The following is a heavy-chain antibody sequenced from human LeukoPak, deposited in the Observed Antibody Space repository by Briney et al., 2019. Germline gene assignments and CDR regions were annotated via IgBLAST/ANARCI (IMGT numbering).Heavy chain of an antibody. CDR3: ATGIAAAASSGGVY. CDR1: GYTLTELS. D-gene: IGHD6-13*01. Sequence: GASVKVSCKVSGYTLTELSMHWVRQAPGKGLEWMGGFDPEDGETIYAQKFQGRVTMTEDTSTDAAYMELSSLRSEDTAVYYCATGIAAAASSGGVYWGQGTLVTVSS. V-gene: IGHV1-24*01. J-gene: IGHJ4*02. CDR2: FDPEDGET.